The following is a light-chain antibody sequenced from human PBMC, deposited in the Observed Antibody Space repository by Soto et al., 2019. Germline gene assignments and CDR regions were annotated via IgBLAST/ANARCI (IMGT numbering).Light chain of an antibody. V-gene: IGKV3-20*01. CDR1: QSVSDNQ. CDR3: QQYTQSLWT. J-gene: IGKJ1*01. CDR2: DVS. Sequence: IVLTQSPGTLSLSPGERATLSCRTSQSVSDNQLAWYQQKPGQAPRLLIYDVSIRATTIPDRSTGSGSGTDFPLTIDTLEPEDFAMYYCQQYTQSLWTFGPGTNVESK.